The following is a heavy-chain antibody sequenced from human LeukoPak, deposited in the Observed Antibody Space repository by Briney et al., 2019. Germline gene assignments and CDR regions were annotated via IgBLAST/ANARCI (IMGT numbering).Heavy chain of an antibody. Sequence: PSGTLSLTCTVSGGSISSYYWSWIRQPPGKGLELIGYIYYSGSTNYNPSLKSRVTISVDTSKNQFSLKLSSVTAADTAVYYCARGVVAATPKGDWFDPRGQGTLVTVSS. CDR2: IYYSGST. CDR3: ARGVVAATPKGDWFDP. V-gene: IGHV4-59*01. CDR1: GGSISSYY. D-gene: IGHD2-15*01. J-gene: IGHJ5*02.